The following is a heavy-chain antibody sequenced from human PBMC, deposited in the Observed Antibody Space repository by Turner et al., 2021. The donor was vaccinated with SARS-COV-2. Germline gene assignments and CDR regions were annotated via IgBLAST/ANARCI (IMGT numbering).Heavy chain of an antibody. CDR2: INPSGGST. CDR3: ARGGVVPDDTSGMDV. CDR1: GYTFTTYY. D-gene: IGHD2-2*01. V-gene: IGHV1-46*01. Sequence: QVQVVQSGAEVKKPGASVKVSCKASGYTFTTYYMHWVRQAPGQGLEWMGIINPSGGSTSYAQKFQGRVNMTRGTSTSTVYMEMSSLRSEDTAVYYCARGGVVPDDTSGMDVWGQGTTVTVSS. J-gene: IGHJ6*02.